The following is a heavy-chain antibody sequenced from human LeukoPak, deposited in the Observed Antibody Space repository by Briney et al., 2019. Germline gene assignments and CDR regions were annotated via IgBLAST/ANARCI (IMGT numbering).Heavy chain of an antibody. D-gene: IGHD3-22*01. CDR1: GYTFTSYG. V-gene: IGHV1-18*01. CDR2: ISAYNGNT. CDR3: ARGGPITMIVVVIDDSGYFDY. Sequence: ASVKVSCKASGYTFTSYGISWVRQAPGQGLEWMGWISAYNGNTNYAQKLQGRVTMTRDTSTSTVYMELSSLRSEDTAVYYCARGGPITMIVVVIDDSGYFDYWGQGTLVTVSS. J-gene: IGHJ4*02.